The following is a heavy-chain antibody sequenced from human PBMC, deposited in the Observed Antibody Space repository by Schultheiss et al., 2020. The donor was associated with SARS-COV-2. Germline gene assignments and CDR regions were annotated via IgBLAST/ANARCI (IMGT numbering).Heavy chain of an antibody. V-gene: IGHV5-51*01. CDR2: IYPGDSDT. CDR1: GYNFTSYW. CDR3: ARGTRGQWLGYWFDP. D-gene: IGHD6-19*01. J-gene: IGHJ5*02. Sequence: GESLKISCKGSGYNFTSYWIGWVRQMPGKGLEWMGIIYPGDSDTRYSPSFQGQVTISADKSISTAYLQWSSLKASDTAMYYCARGTRGQWLGYWFDPWGQGTLVTVSS.